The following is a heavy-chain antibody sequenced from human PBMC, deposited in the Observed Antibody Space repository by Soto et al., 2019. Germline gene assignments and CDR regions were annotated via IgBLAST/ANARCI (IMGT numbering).Heavy chain of an antibody. Sequence: SETLSLTCTVSGGSMRNYFWTWIRQPPGKGLEWIGYIHYSGTTSFFPSYNPSLRSRVTISEDTSKNQFSLKLSSVTTADTAVYFCAAGEASSRNLAPYYLDFWGQGTLVTVSS. CDR2: IHYSGTT. J-gene: IGHJ4*02. V-gene: IGHV4-59*01. D-gene: IGHD6-13*01. CDR1: GGSMRNYF. CDR3: AAGEASSRNLAPYYLDF.